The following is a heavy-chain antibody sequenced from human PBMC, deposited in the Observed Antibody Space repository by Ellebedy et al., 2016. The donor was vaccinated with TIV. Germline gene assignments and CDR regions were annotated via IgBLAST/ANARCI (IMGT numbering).Heavy chain of an antibody. V-gene: IGHV1-2*02. J-gene: IGHJ4*02. CDR1: GYTFTDYY. D-gene: IGHD5-24*01. Sequence: ASVKVSCKPSGYTFTDYYIHWVRQAPGQGLDWMGWIDPRTGATNYAQKFRGRVIMTRDTSISTVFVDLNSLRSDDTAIYYCTRDNYGLLDYWGQGTLATVSS. CDR2: IDPRTGAT. CDR3: TRDNYGLLDY.